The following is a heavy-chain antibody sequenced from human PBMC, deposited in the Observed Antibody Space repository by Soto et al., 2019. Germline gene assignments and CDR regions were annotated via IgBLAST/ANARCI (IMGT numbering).Heavy chain of an antibody. CDR2: INHSGST. CDR1: GGSFSGYY. CDR3: ARDIVVVVAASKVYNWFDP. D-gene: IGHD2-15*01. V-gene: IGHV4-34*01. Sequence: SETLSLTCAVYGGSFSGYYWSWIRQPPGKGLEWIGEINHSGSTNYNPSLKSRVTISVDTSKNQFSLKLSSVTAADTAVYYCARDIVVVVAASKVYNWFDPWGQG. J-gene: IGHJ5*02.